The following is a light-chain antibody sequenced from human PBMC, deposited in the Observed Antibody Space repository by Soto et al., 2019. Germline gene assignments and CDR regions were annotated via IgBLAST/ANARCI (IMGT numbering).Light chain of an antibody. Sequence: DIQMTQSPSSLSASVGDRVTITCRASQSISSYLNWYQQKPGKAPKLLIYAASSLQSGVPSRFSGSGSATDFPLTLSSLQHEDFATYYCQHSSSTPQFTFGQGTRLEIK. J-gene: IGKJ5*01. V-gene: IGKV1-39*01. CDR2: AAS. CDR3: QHSSSTPQFT. CDR1: QSISSY.